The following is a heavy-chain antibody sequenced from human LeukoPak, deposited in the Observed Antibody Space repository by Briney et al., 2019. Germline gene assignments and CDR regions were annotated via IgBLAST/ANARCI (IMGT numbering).Heavy chain of an antibody. J-gene: IGHJ4*02. Sequence: SETLSLTCTVSGGSVSSGSYYWSWIRQPPGKGLEWIGYIYYSGSTNYNPSLKSRVTISVDTSKNQFSLKLSSVTAADTAVYYCARDLKDGYGSPTFFDYWGQGTLVTVSS. CDR3: ARDLKDGYGSPTFFDY. CDR2: IYYSGST. V-gene: IGHV4-61*01. D-gene: IGHD3-10*01. CDR1: GGSVSSGSYY.